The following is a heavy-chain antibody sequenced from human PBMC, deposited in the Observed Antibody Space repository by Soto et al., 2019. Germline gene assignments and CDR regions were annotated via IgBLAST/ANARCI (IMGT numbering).Heavy chain of an antibody. CDR1: GVSISSSHW. Sequence: SETLSLSCAVSGVSISSSHWWSWVRQPPGKGLEWIGEIYHSGSTNYNPSLKSRVTISVDKSKNQFSLKLSSVTAADTAVYYCASGRNSGWYAFDIWGQGPMGTVSS. J-gene: IGHJ3*02. D-gene: IGHD6-19*01. CDR3: ASGRNSGWYAFDI. CDR2: IYHSGST. V-gene: IGHV4-4*02.